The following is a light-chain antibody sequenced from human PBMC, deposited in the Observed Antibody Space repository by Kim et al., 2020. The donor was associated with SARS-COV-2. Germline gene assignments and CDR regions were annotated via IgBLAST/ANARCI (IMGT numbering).Light chain of an antibody. CDR3: QQRSNWPLT. Sequence: SCAPGERATLSCRARQSVSSFLAWYQQKPGQPPRLLIYDASNRATGIPARFSGGGSGTDFTLTISSLEPEDFAVYYCQQRSNWPLTFGGGTKLEI. V-gene: IGKV3-11*01. CDR1: QSVSSF. CDR2: DAS. J-gene: IGKJ4*01.